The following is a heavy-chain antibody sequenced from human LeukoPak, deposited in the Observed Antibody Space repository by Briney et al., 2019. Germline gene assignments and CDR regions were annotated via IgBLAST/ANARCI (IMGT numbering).Heavy chain of an antibody. J-gene: IGHJ5*02. CDR2: IWYDGSNE. V-gene: IGHV3-33*08. D-gene: IGHD7-27*01. CDR1: GFTFSGSA. Sequence: PGGSLRLSCAASGFTFSGSAMHWVRQAPGKGLEWVAFIWYDGSNEYYADSVKGRFTIFRDNSKNTLYLQMNSLRGDDTAVYYCARDSPLTAGPFDPWGQGTLVTVSS. CDR3: ARDSPLTAGPFDP.